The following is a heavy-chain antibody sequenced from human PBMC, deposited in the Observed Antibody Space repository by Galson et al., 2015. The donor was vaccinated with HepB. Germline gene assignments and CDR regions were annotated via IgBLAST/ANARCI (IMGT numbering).Heavy chain of an antibody. V-gene: IGHV3-33*01. CDR3: ARDGRQFRFSGTWFDP. J-gene: IGHJ5*02. D-gene: IGHD3-10*01. Sequence: SLRLSCAASGFTFSSYNIHWVRQAPGKGLEWVAVIWYDSSNKYYADSVKGRFTISRDNSKNTPYLQMNSLSAEDTAVYYCARDGRQFRFSGTWFDPWGQGTLVTVSS. CDR2: IWYDSSNK. CDR1: GFTFSSYN.